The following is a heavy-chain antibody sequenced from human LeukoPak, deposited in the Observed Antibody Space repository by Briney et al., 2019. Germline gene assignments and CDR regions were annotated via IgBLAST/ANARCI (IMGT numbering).Heavy chain of an antibody. CDR2: ISSSSSYI. J-gene: IGHJ4*02. V-gene: IGHV3-21*01. D-gene: IGHD2-15*01. CDR3: ARCSGGSYFHSDDF. CDR1: GFTFISYG. Sequence: GESLRLSCAASGFTFISYGMNWVRQAPGKGLEWVSSISSSSSYIFYADSVKGRFTISRDNAKNSLYLQMNSLRAEDTAVYYCARCSGGSYFHSDDFWGQGTLVTVSS.